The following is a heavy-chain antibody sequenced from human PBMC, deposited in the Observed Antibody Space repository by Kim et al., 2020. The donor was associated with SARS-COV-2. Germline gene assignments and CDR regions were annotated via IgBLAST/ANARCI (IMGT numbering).Heavy chain of an antibody. CDR3: ARSGARQSGGGAFDY. J-gene: IGHJ4*01. V-gene: IGHV3-30*04. D-gene: IGHD1-26*01. CDR1: GFTFSSYA. Sequence: GGSLRLSCAASGFTFSSYAMHWVRQAPGKGLEWVAVISYDGSNKYYADSVKGRFTISRDNSKNTLYLQMTSLRAEDTAVYYCARSGARQSGGGAFDYWG. CDR2: ISYDGSNK.